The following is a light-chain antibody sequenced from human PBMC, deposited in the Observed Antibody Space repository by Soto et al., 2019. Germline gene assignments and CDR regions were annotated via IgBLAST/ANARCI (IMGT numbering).Light chain of an antibody. Sequence: QSVLTQPASVSGSPGQSITISCTGTSSDVGDYNFVSWYQQHPGKAPKLMIFDVTNRPSGVSNRFSGSKSGNTATLTISGLQTEDEADYYCSSYTSSSSLHLFGTGTKVTV. V-gene: IGLV2-14*01. CDR3: SSYTSSSSLHL. CDR1: SSDVGDYNF. J-gene: IGLJ1*01. CDR2: DVT.